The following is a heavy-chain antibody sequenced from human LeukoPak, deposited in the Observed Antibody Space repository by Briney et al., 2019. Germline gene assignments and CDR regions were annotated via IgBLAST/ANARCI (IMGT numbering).Heavy chain of an antibody. CDR2: ISGSGGST. CDR3: AKDYRIAVAGTVGYYFDY. D-gene: IGHD6-19*01. J-gene: IGHJ4*02. Sequence: PGGSLRLSCAASGFTFSSYAMSWVRQAPGKGLEWVSAISGSGGSTYYADSVKGRFTISRDNSENTLYLQMNSLRAEDTAVYYCAKDYRIAVAGTVGYYFDYWGQGTLVTVSS. V-gene: IGHV3-23*01. CDR1: GFTFSSYA.